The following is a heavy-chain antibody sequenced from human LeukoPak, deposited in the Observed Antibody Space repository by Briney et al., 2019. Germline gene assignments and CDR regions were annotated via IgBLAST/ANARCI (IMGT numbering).Heavy chain of an antibody. V-gene: IGHV3-7*03. CDR1: GFTFSRHW. J-gene: IGHJ4*02. Sequence: PGGSLRLSCAASGFTFSRHWMTWVRQAPGKGLEWVANIKHDGSEKNYVDSVKGRFIISRDNANNSLYLQMNSLRAEDTAVYYCATPLDYYDRSDSHQGGDWGQGTLVTVSS. CDR3: ATPLDYYDRSDSHQGGD. D-gene: IGHD3-22*01. CDR2: IKHDGSEK.